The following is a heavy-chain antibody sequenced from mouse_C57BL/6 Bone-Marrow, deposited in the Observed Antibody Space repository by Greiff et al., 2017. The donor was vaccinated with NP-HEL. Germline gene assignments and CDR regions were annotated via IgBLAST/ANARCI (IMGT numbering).Heavy chain of an antibody. CDR1: GYSITSDY. V-gene: IGHV3-8*01. Sequence: EVQLQQSGPGLAKPSQTLSLTCSVTGYSITSDYWNWIRKFPGNKLEYMGYISYSGSTYYNPSLKSRISITRDTSKNHYYMQLNSVTTEDTATYYCARVPLTGYYAMDYWGQGTSVTVSS. CDR2: ISYSGST. D-gene: IGHD4-1*01. J-gene: IGHJ4*01. CDR3: ARVPLTGYYAMDY.